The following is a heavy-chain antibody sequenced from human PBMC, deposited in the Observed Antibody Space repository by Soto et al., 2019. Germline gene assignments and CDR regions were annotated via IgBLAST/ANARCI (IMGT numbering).Heavy chain of an antibody. CDR3: AREHDYYDNGWSGI. V-gene: IGHV3-30*03. CDR2: ISYDGSNK. D-gene: IGHD3-22*01. CDR1: GFTFSSYG. Sequence: GGSLRLSCAASGFTFSSYGMHWVRPAPGKGLEWVAVISYDGSNKNYADSVKGRFTISRDNSKNTLYLQMNSLRAEDTDVYDCAREHDYYDNGWSGIWGQGTMVTVSS. J-gene: IGHJ3*02.